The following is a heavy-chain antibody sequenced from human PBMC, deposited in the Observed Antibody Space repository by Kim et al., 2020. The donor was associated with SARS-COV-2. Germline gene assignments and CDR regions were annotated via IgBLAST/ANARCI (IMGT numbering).Heavy chain of an antibody. Sequence: GGSLRLSCAASGFTFSSYSMNWVRQAPGKGLEWVSSISSSSSYIYYADSVKGRFTISRDNAKNSLYLQMNSLRAEDTAVYYCASRSTMVRGVPYGMDVWGQGTTVTVSS. D-gene: IGHD3-10*01. CDR2: ISSSSSYI. CDR3: ASRSTMVRGVPYGMDV. J-gene: IGHJ6*02. V-gene: IGHV3-21*01. CDR1: GFTFSSYS.